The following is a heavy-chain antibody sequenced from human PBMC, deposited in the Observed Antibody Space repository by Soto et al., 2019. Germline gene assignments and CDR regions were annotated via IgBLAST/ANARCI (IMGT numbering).Heavy chain of an antibody. CDR1: GGTFSSYA. Sequence: SVKVSCKASGGTFSSYAISWVRQAPGQGLEWMGGIIPIFGTANYAQKFQGRVTITADESTSTAYMELSSLRSEDTAVYYCARGDFYCSGGSCYPQMFHYYGMDVWGQGTTVTISS. D-gene: IGHD2-15*01. CDR2: IIPIFGTA. CDR3: ARGDFYCSGGSCYPQMFHYYGMDV. V-gene: IGHV1-69*13. J-gene: IGHJ6*02.